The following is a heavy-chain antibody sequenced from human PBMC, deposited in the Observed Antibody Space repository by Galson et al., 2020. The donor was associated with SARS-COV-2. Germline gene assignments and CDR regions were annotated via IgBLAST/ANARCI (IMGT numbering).Heavy chain of an antibody. Sequence: SETLSLTCAVSGSSINSGSYSWNWIRQPPGKGLEWIAYISHSWGTYYNPSLKSRVTISGDRSKNQFSLRLSSVTAADTAVYYCARLHYGEYAPEAFDIWGPGTRVTVAS. CDR2: ISHSWGT. CDR1: GSSINSGSYS. D-gene: IGHD4-17*01. CDR3: ARLHYGEYAPEAFDI. J-gene: IGHJ3*02. V-gene: IGHV4-30-2*01.